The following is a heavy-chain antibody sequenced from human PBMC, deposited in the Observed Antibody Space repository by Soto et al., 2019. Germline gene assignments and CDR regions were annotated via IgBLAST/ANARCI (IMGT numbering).Heavy chain of an antibody. Sequence: GGSLRLSCAASGFTFSSYGMHWVRQAPGKGLEWVAVISYDGSNKYYADSVKGRFTISRDNSKNTLYLQMNSLRAEDTAVYYCAKVKTTPTEAPIFYCYYMDVWGKGTTVTVSS. CDR2: ISYDGSNK. CDR3: AKVKTTPTEAPIFYCYYMDV. J-gene: IGHJ6*03. CDR1: GFTFSSYG. V-gene: IGHV3-30*18. D-gene: IGHD4-17*01.